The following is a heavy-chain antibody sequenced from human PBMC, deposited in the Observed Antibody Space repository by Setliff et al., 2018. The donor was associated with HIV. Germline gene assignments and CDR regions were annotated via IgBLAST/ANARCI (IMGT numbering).Heavy chain of an antibody. Sequence: SETLSLTCAVSGGAIINYDWTWVRQPAGKGLEWIERIFGSGVTNYNTSLESRVTMSLDTSRNHLSLRLRSVTAADTAVYYCARDNHGFPVDWGRGTLVTVSS. V-gene: IGHV4-4*07. D-gene: IGHD5-12*01. CDR2: IFGSGVT. CDR3: ARDNHGFPVD. J-gene: IGHJ4*02. CDR1: GGAIINYD.